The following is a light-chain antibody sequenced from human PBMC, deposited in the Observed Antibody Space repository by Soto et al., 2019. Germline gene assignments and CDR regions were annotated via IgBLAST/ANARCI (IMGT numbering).Light chain of an antibody. CDR2: DAS. J-gene: IGKJ1*01. CDR1: QSISSY. Sequence: EIVLTQSPATLSLSPGEGATLSCRASQSISSYLAWYQQKPGQAPRLLIYDASSRATGIPARFSGSGSVTDFTITISSLELEDFAVYYCQQRSDWPPWTFGQGTKVEIK. V-gene: IGKV3-11*01. CDR3: QQRSDWPPWT.